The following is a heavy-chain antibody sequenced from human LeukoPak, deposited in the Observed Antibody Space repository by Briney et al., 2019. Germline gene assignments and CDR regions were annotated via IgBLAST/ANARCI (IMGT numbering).Heavy chain of an antibody. Sequence: GRSLRLSCAASGFTFSSYGMHWVRQAPGKGLEWVAVISYDGSNKYYADSVKGRFTIPRDNSKNTLYLQMNSLRAEDTAVYYCAKVWGIAAAGTTPYFDYWGQGTLVTVSS. V-gene: IGHV3-30*18. CDR3: AKVWGIAAAGTTPYFDY. CDR1: GFTFSSYG. D-gene: IGHD6-13*01. CDR2: ISYDGSNK. J-gene: IGHJ4*02.